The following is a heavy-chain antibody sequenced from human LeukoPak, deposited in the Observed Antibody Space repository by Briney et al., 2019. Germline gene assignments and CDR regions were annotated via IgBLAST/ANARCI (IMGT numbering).Heavy chain of an antibody. CDR1: GGSISSYY. Sequence: PSETLSLTCTVSGGSISSYYWSWIRQPAGKGLEWIGRIYTSGSTNYNPSLKSRVTMSVDTSKNQFSLKLSSVTAADTAVYYCARVGIRDGYSEKYYYYHYMDVWGKGTTVTVSS. CDR3: ARVGIRDGYSEKYYYYHYMDV. V-gene: IGHV4-4*07. CDR2: IYTSGST. J-gene: IGHJ6*03. D-gene: IGHD5-24*01.